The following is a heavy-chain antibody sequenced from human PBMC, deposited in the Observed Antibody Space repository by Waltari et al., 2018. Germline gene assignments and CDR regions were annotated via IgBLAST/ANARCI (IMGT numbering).Heavy chain of an antibody. CDR2: ISSKSTYI. CDR1: GFSFSDYN. V-gene: IGHV3-21*01. CDR3: ARDTIFYGSGSYDP. D-gene: IGHD3-10*01. J-gene: IGHJ5*02. Sequence: QLVESGGGLVKPGSSLRLSCAASGFSFSDYNMHWLRRAPGKGLEWVSSISSKSTYIYYADSVRGRFSSSRDNAENSLFLQMNNLRGEDTAVYYCARDTIFYGSGSYDPWGQGTRVTVSS.